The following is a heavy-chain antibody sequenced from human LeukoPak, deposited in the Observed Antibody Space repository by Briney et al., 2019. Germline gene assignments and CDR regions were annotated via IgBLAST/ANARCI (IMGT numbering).Heavy chain of an antibody. Sequence: PGRSLRLSCAASGFTFSSYAMHWVRQAPGKGLEWVAVISYDGSNKYYADSVKGRFTISRDNSKNTLYLQMNSLRAEDTAVYYCVRDPPSDYGDYDYWGQGTLVTVSS. V-gene: IGHV3-30*04. CDR1: GFTFSSYA. J-gene: IGHJ4*02. CDR2: ISYDGSNK. D-gene: IGHD4-17*01. CDR3: VRDPPSDYGDYDY.